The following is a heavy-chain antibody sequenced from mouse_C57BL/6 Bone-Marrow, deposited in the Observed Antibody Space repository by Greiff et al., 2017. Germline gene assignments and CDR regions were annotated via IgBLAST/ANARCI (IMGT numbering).Heavy chain of an antibody. CDR1: GFTFSSYG. CDR3: ARRFAY. Sequence: EVKLVESGGDLVKPGGSLKLSCAASGFTFSSYGMSWVRQTPDKRLEWVATISSGGSYTYYPDSVKGRFTISRDKAKNTLYLQMSSLKSEDTAMYYCARRFAYWGQGTLVTVSA. V-gene: IGHV5-6*02. CDR2: ISSGGSYT. J-gene: IGHJ3*01.